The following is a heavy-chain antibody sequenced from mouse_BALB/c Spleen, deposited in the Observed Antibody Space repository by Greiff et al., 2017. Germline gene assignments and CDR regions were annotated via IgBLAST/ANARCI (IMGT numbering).Heavy chain of an antibody. CDR1: GYSITSDYA. D-gene: IGHD2-14*01. V-gene: IGHV3-2*02. Sequence: EVKLQESGPGLVKPSQSLSLTCTVTGYSITSDYAWNWIRQFPGNKLEWMGYISYSGSTSYNPSLKSRISITRDTSKNQFFLQLNSVTTEDTATYYCARKVRAMDYWGQGTSVTVSS. J-gene: IGHJ4*01. CDR3: ARKVRAMDY. CDR2: ISYSGST.